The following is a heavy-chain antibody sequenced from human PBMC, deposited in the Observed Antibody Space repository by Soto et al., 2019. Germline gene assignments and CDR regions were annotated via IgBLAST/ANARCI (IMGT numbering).Heavy chain of an antibody. V-gene: IGHV3-23*01. CDR1: GFTFSSYA. CDR2: ISGSGGGT. Sequence: EVQLLESGGGLVQPGGSLRLSCAASGFTFSSYAMSWVRQAPGKGLEWVSTISGSGGGTYYADSVKGRFTISRDNSKNTLYLQMNSLRAEDMAVYYCATLQTSINYWGQGTLVTVSS. CDR3: ATLQTSINY. D-gene: IGHD2-15*01. J-gene: IGHJ4*02.